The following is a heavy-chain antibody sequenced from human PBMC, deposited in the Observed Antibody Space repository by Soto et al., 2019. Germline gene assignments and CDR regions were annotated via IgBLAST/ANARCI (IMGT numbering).Heavy chain of an antibody. CDR2: INPNSGGT. V-gene: IGHV1-2*02. CDR1: GYTFTGYY. Sequence: ASVKVSCKASGYTFTGYYMHWVRQAPGQGLEWMGWINPNSGGTNYAQKFQGRVTMTRDGSSSTAYMELSSLRSEDTAVYYCARSTDGYNLRFDYWGHGTLGTVSS. J-gene: IGHJ4*01. CDR3: ARSTDGYNLRFDY. D-gene: IGHD5-12*01.